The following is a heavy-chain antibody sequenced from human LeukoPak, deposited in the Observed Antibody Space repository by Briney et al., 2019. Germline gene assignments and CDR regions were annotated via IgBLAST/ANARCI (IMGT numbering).Heavy chain of an antibody. J-gene: IGHJ6*03. CDR2: IYHSGST. V-gene: IGHV4-38-2*02. CDR1: GYSISSGYY. D-gene: IGHD3-3*01. Sequence: SETLSLTCTVSGYSISSGYYWGWIRQPPGKGLEWIGSIYHSGSTYYNPSLKSRVTISVDTSKNQFSLKLSSVTAANTAVYYCARASRSGGSGYYTGSGYYYYMDVWGKGTTVTVSS. CDR3: ARASRSGGSGYYTGSGYYYYMDV.